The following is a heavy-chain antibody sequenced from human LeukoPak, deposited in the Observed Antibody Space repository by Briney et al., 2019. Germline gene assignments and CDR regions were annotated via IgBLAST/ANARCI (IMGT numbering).Heavy chain of an antibody. Sequence: SETLSLTCAVYGGSFSGYYWSWIRQPPGKGLEWIGEINHSGSTNYNPSLKSRVTISVDTSKNQFSLKLSSVTAADTAVYYCARNGGFFYGMDVWGQGTTVTVSS. CDR2: INHSGST. V-gene: IGHV4-34*01. J-gene: IGHJ6*02. D-gene: IGHD3-16*01. CDR1: GGSFSGYY. CDR3: ARNGGFFYGMDV.